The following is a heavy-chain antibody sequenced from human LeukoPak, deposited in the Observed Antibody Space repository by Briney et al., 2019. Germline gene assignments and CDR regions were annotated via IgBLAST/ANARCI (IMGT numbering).Heavy chain of an antibody. D-gene: IGHD3-9*01. CDR1: GGSISSDY. J-gene: IGHJ4*02. V-gene: IGHV4-59*01. CDR3: ARMYYDILAGYSFDY. CDR2: IYYSGST. Sequence: SETLSLTCTVSGGSISSDYWSWIRQAPGKGLEWIGYIYYSGSTNYNPSLKSRVTISVDTPKNQFSLKLSSVTAADTAVYYCARMYYDILAGYSFDYWGQGTLVTVSS.